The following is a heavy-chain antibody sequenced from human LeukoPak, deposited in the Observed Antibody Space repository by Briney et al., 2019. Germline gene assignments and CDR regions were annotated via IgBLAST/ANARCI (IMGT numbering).Heavy chain of an antibody. J-gene: IGHJ4*02. CDR2: IYYSVTT. Sequence: SETLSLTCTVSGGSISSSDYYWGWIRQSPGKGLEWIGSIYYSVTTYYNPSLKSRVTISVDTSKNQFSLKLNSVTAADTAVYYCARDRLRWPKIDYWGQGTLVTVSS. CDR3: ARDRLRWPKIDY. CDR1: GGSISSSDYY. D-gene: IGHD4-23*01. V-gene: IGHV4-39*07.